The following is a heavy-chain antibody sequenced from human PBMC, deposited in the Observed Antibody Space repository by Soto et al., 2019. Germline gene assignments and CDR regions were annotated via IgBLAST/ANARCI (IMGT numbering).Heavy chain of an antibody. CDR2: IKQDGSEK. CDR3: AGELISVIIEARPIVAFDI. CDR1: GFTFSSYW. J-gene: IGHJ3*02. D-gene: IGHD6-6*01. Sequence: GGSLRLSCAASGFTFSSYWMSWVRQAPGKGLEWVANIKQDGSEKYYVDSVKGRFTISRDNAKNSLYLQMNSLRAEDRAVYYGAGELISVIIEARPIVAFDIWGQGKMVTVSS. V-gene: IGHV3-7*01.